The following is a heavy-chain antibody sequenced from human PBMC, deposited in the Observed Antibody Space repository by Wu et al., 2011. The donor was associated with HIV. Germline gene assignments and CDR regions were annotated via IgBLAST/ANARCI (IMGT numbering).Heavy chain of an antibody. CDR3: VTGSKPAPMLRGVIIPQFDP. Sequence: QVQLVQSGTELRKPGSSVRVSCKTSGFTFNTHAISWVRQVPGQGPEWLGGIIPIFGTPNYAQKFRDRVTIITDQSTGISYMDLNSLTSEDTAIYYCVTGSKPAPMLRGVIIPQFDPLGPGKPVVTGLL. V-gene: IGHV1-69*05. CDR2: IIPIFGTP. CDR1: GFTFNTHA. D-gene: IGHD3-10*01. J-gene: IGHJ5*02.